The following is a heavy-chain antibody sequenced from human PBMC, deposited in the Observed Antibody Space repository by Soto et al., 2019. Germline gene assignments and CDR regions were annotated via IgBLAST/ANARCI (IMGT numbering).Heavy chain of an antibody. CDR2: INPSGGST. V-gene: IGHV1-46*01. CDR3: ARVIFGGSYPSDAFDI. D-gene: IGHD1-26*01. J-gene: IGHJ3*02. CDR1: GYTFTGYY. Sequence: ASVKVSCKASGYTFTGYYMHWVRQAPGQGLEWMGIINPSGGSTSYAQKFQGRVTMTRDTSTSTVYMELSSLRSEDTAVYYCARVIFGGSYPSDAFDIWGQGTMVTVSS.